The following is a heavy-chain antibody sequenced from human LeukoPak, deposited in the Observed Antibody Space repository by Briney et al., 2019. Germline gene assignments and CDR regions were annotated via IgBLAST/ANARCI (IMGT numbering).Heavy chain of an antibody. D-gene: IGHD2-15*01. Sequence: ASVKVSCKASGYTFTGYYMHWVRQAPGQGLEWMGWINPNSGGTNYAQKFQGRVTMTRDTSISTAYMELSRLRSDDTAVYYCARARRILSSRSLGLGWFDPWGQGTLSPSPQ. CDR1: GYTFTGYY. V-gene: IGHV1-2*02. CDR2: INPNSGGT. CDR3: ARARRILSSRSLGLGWFDP. J-gene: IGHJ5*02.